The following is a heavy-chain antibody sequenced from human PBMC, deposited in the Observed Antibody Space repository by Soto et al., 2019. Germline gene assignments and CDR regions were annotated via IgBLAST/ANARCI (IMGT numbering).Heavy chain of an antibody. CDR3: ASEGKTTVTTQDYFDY. D-gene: IGHD4-17*01. V-gene: IGHV1-69*02. CDR2: IIPILGIA. Sequence: QVQLVQSGAEVKKPGSSVKVSCKASGGTFSSYTISWVRQAPGQGLEWMGRIIPILGIANYAQKFQGRVTITADKSTSTAYMELSSLRSEDTAVYYCASEGKTTVTTQDYFDYWGQGTLVTVSS. J-gene: IGHJ4*02. CDR1: GGTFSSYT.